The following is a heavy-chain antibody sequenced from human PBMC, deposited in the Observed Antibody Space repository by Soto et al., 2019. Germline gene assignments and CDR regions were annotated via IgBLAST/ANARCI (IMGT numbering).Heavy chain of an antibody. CDR2: TYYRSKWYN. Sequence: AQTLSLTCAISGDSVSSNSAAWNWIRQSPSRGLEWLGRTYYRSKWYNDYAVSVKSRITINPDTSKNQFSLQLNSVTPEDTAVYYGARGVAYSGYDLDAFDIWGQGTMVTVSS. D-gene: IGHD5-12*01. V-gene: IGHV6-1*01. CDR3: ARGVAYSGYDLDAFDI. CDR1: GDSVSSNSAA. J-gene: IGHJ3*02.